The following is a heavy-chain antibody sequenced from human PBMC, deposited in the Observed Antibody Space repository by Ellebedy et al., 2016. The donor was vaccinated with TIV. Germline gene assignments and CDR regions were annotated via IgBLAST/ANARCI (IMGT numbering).Heavy chain of an antibody. CDR3: AQRANWGGDCFAFDS. CDR1: GGIARNYA. J-gene: IGHJ4*02. CDR2: FSRLFGTG. Sequence: SVKVSCXASGGIARNYAINWVRQAPGQGLEWMGEFSRLFGTGNYAQRFQGRVTITEDKSTTTAYMELSSLTSEDTAVYYCAQRANWGGDCFAFDSWGQGTLITVSS. D-gene: IGHD2-21*01. V-gene: IGHV1-69*06.